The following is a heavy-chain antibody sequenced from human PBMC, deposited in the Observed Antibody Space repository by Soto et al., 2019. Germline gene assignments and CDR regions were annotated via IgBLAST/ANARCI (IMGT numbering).Heavy chain of an antibody. V-gene: IGHV3-64*01. CDR1: XFTLXGYA. J-gene: IGHJ6*03. CDR2: ISSNGVGT. CDR3: ARRARPDFYYMDV. D-gene: IGHD6-6*01. Sequence: EVQLAESGGGLAQPGGSLRLXCXAXXFTLXGYAMXXVRQAPGKGLEYVSGISSNGVGTYYANSVQGRFTISRDNSKNTVYLQMGSLRPEDMAVYYCARRARPDFYYMDVWGKGTTVTVS.